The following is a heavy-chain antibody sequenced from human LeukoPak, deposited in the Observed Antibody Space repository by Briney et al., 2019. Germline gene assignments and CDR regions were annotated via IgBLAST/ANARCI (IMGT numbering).Heavy chain of an antibody. CDR1: GGSISSGSYY. Sequence: SETLSLTCTVSGGSISSGSYYWSWIRQPAGKGLEWIGRIYTSGSTNYNPSLKSRVTISVDTSKNQFSLKLSSVTAADTAVYYCAKFRGGINHPIDYWGQGTLVTVSS. CDR2: IYTSGST. D-gene: IGHD1-14*01. CDR3: AKFRGGINHPIDY. V-gene: IGHV4-61*02. J-gene: IGHJ4*02.